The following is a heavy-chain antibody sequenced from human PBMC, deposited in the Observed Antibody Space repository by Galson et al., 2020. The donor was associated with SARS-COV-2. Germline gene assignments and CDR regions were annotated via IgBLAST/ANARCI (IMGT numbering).Heavy chain of an antibody. Sequence: GGSLRLSCAASGFTFSSYWMHWVRQTPGKGLVWVSRINSNGSSTSYADSVKGRFTISRDNAKNTLYLQMNSLRADDTAVYYCTATRAYWGQGTLVTVSS. V-gene: IGHV3-74*01. J-gene: IGHJ4*02. D-gene: IGHD1-26*01. CDR1: GFTFSSYW. CDR2: INSNGSST. CDR3: TATRAY.